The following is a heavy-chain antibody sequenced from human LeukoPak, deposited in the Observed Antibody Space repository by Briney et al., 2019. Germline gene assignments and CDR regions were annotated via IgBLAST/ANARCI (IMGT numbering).Heavy chain of an antibody. CDR2: IKGGGGDP. CDR1: GFTSSTYA. CDR3: AKGGHDFNPFYW. D-gene: IGHD2-21*02. J-gene: IGHJ4*02. Sequence: RGSLRPSCAASGFTSSTYATGWVRHTPGKGREWGSSIKGGGGDPFYADSVKGRFTISRDNSKKTLFLHLNSLRAEDSAVYYCAKGGHDFNPFYWWGQGTLVTVSS. V-gene: IGHV3-23*01.